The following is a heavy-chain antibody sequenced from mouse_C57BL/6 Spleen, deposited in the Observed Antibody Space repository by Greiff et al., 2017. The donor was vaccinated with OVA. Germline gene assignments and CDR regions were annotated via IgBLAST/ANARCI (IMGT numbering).Heavy chain of an antibody. V-gene: IGHV1-81*01. J-gene: IGHJ2*01. Sequence: VKLQESGAELARPGASVKLSCKASGYTFTSYGISWVKQRTGQGLEWIGEIYPRSGNTYYNEKFKGKATLTADKSSSTAYMELRSLTSEDSAVYFCARRGYYGSDYWGQGTTLTVSS. D-gene: IGHD1-1*01. CDR3: ARRGYYGSDY. CDR1: GYTFTSYG. CDR2: IYPRSGNT.